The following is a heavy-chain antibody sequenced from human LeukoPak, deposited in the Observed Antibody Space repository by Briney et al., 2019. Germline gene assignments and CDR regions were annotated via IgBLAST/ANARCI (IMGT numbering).Heavy chain of an antibody. CDR2: IPRNGGST. CDR1: GFTFSSYA. D-gene: IGHD3-22*01. J-gene: IGHJ3*02. CDR3: AKDYYYDSSGYFNAFDI. Sequence: GGSLRLSCAASGFTFSSYAMSWVRQAPGKGLEWVSSIPRNGGSTYYADSVKGRFTISRDNSKNTLYLQMNSLRAEDTAVYYCAKDYYYDSSGYFNAFDIWGQGTMVTVSS. V-gene: IGHV3-23*01.